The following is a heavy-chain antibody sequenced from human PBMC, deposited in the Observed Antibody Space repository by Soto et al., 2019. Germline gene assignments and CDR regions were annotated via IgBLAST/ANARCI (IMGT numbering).Heavy chain of an antibody. CDR2: ILSDGSNK. V-gene: IGHV3-30-3*01. CDR1: GFTLSSHA. D-gene: IGHD1-26*01. CDR3: ARDDEGGSDCDLGY. Sequence: VQLVESGGGVVQPGKSLRRSCAVSGFTLSSHAMHWVRQAPGKGLEWVALILSDGSNKYYADSVKGRFTTSRDNSKNTMYLQMNSLSVEDTAVYYCARDDEGGSDCDLGYWGQGALVTVSS. J-gene: IGHJ4*02.